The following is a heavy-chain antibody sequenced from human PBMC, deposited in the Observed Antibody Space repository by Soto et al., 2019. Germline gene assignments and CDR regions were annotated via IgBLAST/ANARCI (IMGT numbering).Heavy chain of an antibody. D-gene: IGHD1-26*01. J-gene: IGHJ3*02. Sequence: ASVKVSCKASGYTFTSYDINWGRQATGQGLEWMGWMNPNSGNTGYAQKFQGRVTMTRNTSISTAYMELSSLRSEDTAVYYCASTWELLWSRFSAFDIWGQGTRFTVSS. CDR2: MNPNSGNT. CDR3: ASTWELLWSRFSAFDI. CDR1: GYTFTSYD. V-gene: IGHV1-8*01.